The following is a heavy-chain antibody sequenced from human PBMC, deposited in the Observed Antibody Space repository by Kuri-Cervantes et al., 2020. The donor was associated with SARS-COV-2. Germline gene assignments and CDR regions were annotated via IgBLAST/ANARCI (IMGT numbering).Heavy chain of an antibody. CDR3: ARPLTLVVSEWYFDL. Sequence: GSLRLSCTVSGYSISSGYYWGWIRQPPGKGLEWIGSIYHSGTTYYNPSLKSRVTISVDTSKNQFSLRLNSVTAADTAVYYCARPLTLVVSEWYFDLWGRGTLVTVSS. V-gene: IGHV4-38-2*02. D-gene: IGHD2-21*01. CDR1: GYSISSGYY. J-gene: IGHJ2*01. CDR2: IYHSGTT.